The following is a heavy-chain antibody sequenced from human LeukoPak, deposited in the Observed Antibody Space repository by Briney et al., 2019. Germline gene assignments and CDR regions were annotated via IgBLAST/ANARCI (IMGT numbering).Heavy chain of an antibody. V-gene: IGHV4-59*08. J-gene: IGHJ4*02. CDR3: ARWTPQLVALDY. CDR1: GGSISSYY. Sequence: PSETLSLTCTVSGGSISSYYWSWIRQPPGKGLEWIGYIYYSGSTNYNPSLKSRVTISVDTSKNQFSLKLSSVTAADTAVYYCARWTPQLVALDYWGQGTLVTVSS. CDR2: IYYSGST. D-gene: IGHD6-13*01.